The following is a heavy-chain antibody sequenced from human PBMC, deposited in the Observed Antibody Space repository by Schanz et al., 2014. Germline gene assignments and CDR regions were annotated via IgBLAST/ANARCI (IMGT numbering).Heavy chain of an antibody. CDR1: GASISSNNW. D-gene: IGHD3-3*01. J-gene: IGHJ6*03. V-gene: IGHV4-4*02. CDR3: ATVSYDLWSGKDYYAFHMDV. Sequence: QVQLQESGPGLLKPSGTLSLTCAVSGASISSNNWWTWVRQSPGKGLDWIGEIFHTGSTKYNPSLKSRVTVSVDNPKTQYSLKLNSVTAADTAVYYCATVSYDLWSGKDYYAFHMDVWGKGTTVTVSS. CDR2: IFHTGST.